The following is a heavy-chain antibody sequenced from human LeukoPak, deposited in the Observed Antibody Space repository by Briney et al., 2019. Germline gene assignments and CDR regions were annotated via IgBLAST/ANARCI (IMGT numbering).Heavy chain of an antibody. CDR2: IYYSGST. CDR1: GGSISSYY. D-gene: IGHD6-19*01. V-gene: IGHV4-59*01. CDR3: ARTASDGSGWIFDY. J-gene: IGHJ4*02. Sequence: SSETLSLTCTVSGGSISSYYWSWIRQPPGKGLEWIGYIYYSGSTNYNPSLKSRVTISVDTSKNQFSLKLSSVTAADTAVYYCARTASDGSGWIFDYWGQGTLVTVSS.